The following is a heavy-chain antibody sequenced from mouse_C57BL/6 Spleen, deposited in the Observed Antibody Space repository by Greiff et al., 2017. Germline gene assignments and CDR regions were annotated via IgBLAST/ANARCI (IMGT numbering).Heavy chain of an antibody. J-gene: IGHJ1*03. D-gene: IGHD1-1*02. Sequence: QFQLQQPGTELVKPGASVKLSCKASGYTFTSYWMHWVKQRPGQGLEWIGDINPSNGGTNYNEKFKSKATLTVDKSSSTAYMQLSSLTSEDSAVYFCARSGVLCVYFDVWGTGTTVTVSS. CDR1: GYTFTSYW. CDR2: INPSNGGT. V-gene: IGHV1-53*01. CDR3: ARSGVLCVYFDV.